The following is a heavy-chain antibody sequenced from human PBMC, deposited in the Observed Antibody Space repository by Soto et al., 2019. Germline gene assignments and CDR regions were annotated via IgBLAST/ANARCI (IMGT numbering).Heavy chain of an antibody. CDR3: AREWRWGMDV. CDR2: IYYSGST. J-gene: IGHJ6*02. Sequence: PSDTLSLTSTGAGGYISSYDGSWIRQPPGKGLEWIGYIYYSGSTNYNPSLKSRVTISVDTSKNQFSLKLSSVTAADTAVYYCAREWRWGMDVWGQGTTVTVSS. D-gene: IGHD2-15*01. V-gene: IGHV4-59*01. CDR1: GGYISSYD.